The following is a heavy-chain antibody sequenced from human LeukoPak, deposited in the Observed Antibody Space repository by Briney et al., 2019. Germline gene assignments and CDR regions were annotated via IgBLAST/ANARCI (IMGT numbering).Heavy chain of an antibody. V-gene: IGHV5-51*01. CDR1: GYSFTSYW. D-gene: IGHD6-6*01. Sequence: GESLKISCKGSGYSFTSYWIGWVRQMPGKGLEWMGIIYPGDSDTRYGPSFQGQVTISADKSISTAYLQWSSLKASDTAMYYCARQGVPYSSSSGWFDPWGQGTLVTVSS. CDR2: IYPGDSDT. CDR3: ARQGVPYSSSSGWFDP. J-gene: IGHJ5*02.